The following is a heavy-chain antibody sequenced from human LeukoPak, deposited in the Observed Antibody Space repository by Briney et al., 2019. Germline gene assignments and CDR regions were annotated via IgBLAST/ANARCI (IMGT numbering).Heavy chain of an antibody. Sequence: GESLQISCQGSGYSFTSYWIGWVRQMPGKGLEWMGIIYPGDSDTRYSPSFQGQVTISADKSISTAYLQWSSLKASDTAMYYCARHGCSSTSCATWFDPWGQGTLVTVSS. CDR3: ARHGCSSTSCATWFDP. CDR2: IYPGDSDT. V-gene: IGHV5-51*01. D-gene: IGHD2-2*01. CDR1: GYSFTSYW. J-gene: IGHJ5*02.